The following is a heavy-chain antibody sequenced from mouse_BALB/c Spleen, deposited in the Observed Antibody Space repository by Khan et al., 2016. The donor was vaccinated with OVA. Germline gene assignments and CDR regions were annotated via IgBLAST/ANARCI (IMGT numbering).Heavy chain of an antibody. CDR3: ARKDYYDYDPFPY. J-gene: IGHJ3*01. V-gene: IGHV3-2*02. CDR2: INYSGNT. Sequence: EVQLQESGPGLVKPSQSLSLTCTVTGYSITSEYAWNWIRQFPGNKLEWMGYINYSGNTSFNPSLKSRTSITRDTSKNQFFLQVNSVTTEDTATYYCARKDYYDYDPFPYWGQGTLVTVSA. CDR1: GYSITSEYA. D-gene: IGHD2-4*01.